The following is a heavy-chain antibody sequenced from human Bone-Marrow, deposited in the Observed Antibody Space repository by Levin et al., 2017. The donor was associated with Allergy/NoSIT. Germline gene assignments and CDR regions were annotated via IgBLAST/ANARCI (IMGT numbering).Heavy chain of an antibody. CDR1: GFTFSTYA. CDR2: ISGSGGTT. Sequence: GGSLRLSCSSYGFTFSTYAMSWVRQAPGKGLEWVSSISGSGGTTLYADSVKGRFTISRDNSKNTLSLQMNSLRSDDTAVYSCAKHRPNGYVYYGMDVWGRGATVTVSS. D-gene: IGHD5-12*01. V-gene: IGHV3-23*01. J-gene: IGHJ6*02. CDR3: AKHRPNGYVYYGMDV.